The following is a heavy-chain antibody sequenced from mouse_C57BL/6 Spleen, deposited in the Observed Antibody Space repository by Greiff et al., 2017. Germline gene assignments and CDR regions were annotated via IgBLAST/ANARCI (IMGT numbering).Heavy chain of an antibody. CDR1: GFTFSDYG. CDR3: ARHGTSYAMDY. J-gene: IGHJ4*01. Sequence: DVMLVESGGGLVKPGGSLKLSCAASGFTFSDYGMHWVRQAPEKGLEWVAYISSGSSTIYYADTVKGRFTISRDNAKNTLFLQMTSLRSEDTAMYYCARHGTSYAMDYWGQGTSVTVSS. CDR2: ISSGSSTI. V-gene: IGHV5-17*01. D-gene: IGHD1-1*01.